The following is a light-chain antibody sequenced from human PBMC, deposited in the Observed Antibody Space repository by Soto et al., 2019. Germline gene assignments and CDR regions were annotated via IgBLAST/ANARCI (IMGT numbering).Light chain of an antibody. Sequence: QSVLTQPPSVSAAPGQQVTISCFGSSSTIGNNYVSWYQQLPGTAPKLLLYDNTKRPSGIPDRFSGSKSGTSATLGITGLQTGDEADYYCGTWDSSLSAYVFGTGTKVTVL. CDR3: GTWDSSLSAYV. V-gene: IGLV1-51*01. CDR1: SSTIGNNY. CDR2: DNT. J-gene: IGLJ1*01.